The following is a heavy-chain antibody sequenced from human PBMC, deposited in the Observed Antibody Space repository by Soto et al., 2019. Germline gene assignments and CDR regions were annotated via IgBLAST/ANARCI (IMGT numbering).Heavy chain of an antibody. Sequence: GGSLRLSCAASGFTVSSNYMSWVRQAPGKGLEWVSVIYSGGSTYYADSVKGRFTISRHNSKNTLYLQMNSLSAEDTAVYYCARQKSQGYCSGGSCYGYFDYWGQGTLVTVSS. D-gene: IGHD2-15*01. CDR1: GFTVSSNY. CDR3: ARQKSQGYCSGGSCYGYFDY. V-gene: IGHV3-53*04. CDR2: IYSGGST. J-gene: IGHJ4*02.